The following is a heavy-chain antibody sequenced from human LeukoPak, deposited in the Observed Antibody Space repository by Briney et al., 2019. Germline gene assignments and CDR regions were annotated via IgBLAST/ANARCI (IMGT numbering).Heavy chain of an antibody. D-gene: IGHD6-19*01. V-gene: IGHV3-9*01. Sequence: GRSLRLSCAASGFTFDDYAMHWVRQAPGKGLEWVSGISWNSGSIGYADSVKGRFTISRDNAKNSLYLQMNSLRAEDTALYYCANSRSLGSGWALGFDYWGQGTLVTVSS. J-gene: IGHJ4*02. CDR3: ANSRSLGSGWALGFDY. CDR1: GFTFDDYA. CDR2: ISWNSGSI.